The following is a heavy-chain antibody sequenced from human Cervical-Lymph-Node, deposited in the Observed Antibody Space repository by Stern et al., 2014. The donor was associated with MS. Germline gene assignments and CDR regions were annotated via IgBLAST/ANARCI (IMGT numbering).Heavy chain of an antibody. CDR1: GYTFSSYG. V-gene: IGHV1-18*01. Sequence: QVQLGQSGGEVKQTGASVKVSCKTSGYTFSSYGISWVRQASGQGLEWMVWISTNNGNTNYGKKVQGRVTMTTDTSTNTAYMELRSLRSDDTAVYYCARGADYSDYWGQGTLVTVSS. J-gene: IGHJ4*02. CDR2: ISTNNGNT. CDR3: ARGADYSDY. D-gene: IGHD5-12*01.